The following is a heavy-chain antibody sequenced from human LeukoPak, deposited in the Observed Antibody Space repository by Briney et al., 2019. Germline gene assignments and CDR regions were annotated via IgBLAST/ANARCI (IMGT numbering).Heavy chain of an antibody. CDR1: GFTFSSYS. Sequence: PGGSLRLSCAASGFTFSSYSMNWVRQAPGKGLEWVSYISSSSSTIYYADSVKGRFTISRDNAKNSLYLQMNSLRAEDTAVYYCARDDYVDIVVVPAAIHFGYWGQGTLVTVSS. V-gene: IGHV3-48*01. J-gene: IGHJ4*02. D-gene: IGHD2-2*02. CDR3: ARDDYVDIVVVPAAIHFGY. CDR2: ISSSSSTI.